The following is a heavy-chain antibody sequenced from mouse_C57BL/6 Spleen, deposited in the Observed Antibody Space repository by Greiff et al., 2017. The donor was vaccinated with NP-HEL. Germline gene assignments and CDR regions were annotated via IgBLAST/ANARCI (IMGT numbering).Heavy chain of an antibody. J-gene: IGHJ3*01. CDR2: INPNNGGT. CDR1: GYTFTDYN. CDR3: AKEAIYDGYYVGYSY. Sequence: VQLQQSGPELVKPGASVKIPCKASGYTFTDYNMDWVTQSHGTSLEWIGDINPNNGGTIYTQKFKGKATLNVDKSSRTAYMELRSLTCEDTAVYYCAKEAIYDGYYVGYSYWGQGPLVTVSA. D-gene: IGHD2-3*01. V-gene: IGHV1-18*01.